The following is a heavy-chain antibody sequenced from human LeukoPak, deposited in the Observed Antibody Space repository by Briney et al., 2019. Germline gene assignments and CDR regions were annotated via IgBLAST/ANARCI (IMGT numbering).Heavy chain of an antibody. J-gene: IGHJ3*02. Sequence: ASVKVSCKASGYTFTSYYMHWVRQAPGQGLEWMGWISAYNGNTNYAQKLQGRVTMTTDTSTSTAYIELRSLRSDDTAVYYCARDRSFLVWYGEFDAFDIWGQGTMVNVSS. CDR2: ISAYNGNT. CDR1: GYTFTSYY. V-gene: IGHV1-18*04. CDR3: ARDRSFLVWYGEFDAFDI. D-gene: IGHD3-10*01.